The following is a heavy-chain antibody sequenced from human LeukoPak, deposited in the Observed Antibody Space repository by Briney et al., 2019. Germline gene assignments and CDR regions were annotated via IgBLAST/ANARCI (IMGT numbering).Heavy chain of an antibody. CDR2: ISYIGST. CDR3: ARDLVTVTKGFDI. V-gene: IGHV4-59*11. D-gene: IGHD4-17*01. Sequence: SETLSLTCAVSDDSFSSQYWTWIRQPPGQELEWIGYISYIGSTNYNPSLKSRVTISIDTSKNQFSLKLSSVTAADTAVYYCARDLVTVTKGFDIWGQGTMVSVSS. J-gene: IGHJ3*02. CDR1: DDSFSSQY.